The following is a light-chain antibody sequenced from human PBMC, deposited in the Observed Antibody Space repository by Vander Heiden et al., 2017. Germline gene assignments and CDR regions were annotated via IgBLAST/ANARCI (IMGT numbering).Light chain of an antibody. CDR1: QSLLHSNGYNY. V-gene: IGKV2-28*01. J-gene: IGKJ2*01. CDR3: MQALQTPPT. Sequence: DIVMTQSPLSLPVTPGEPASISCRSGQSLLHSNGYNYLDWYLQKPGQSPQLLIYLGSNRASGVPDRFSGSGSGTDFTLKISRVEAEDVGLYYCMQALQTPPTFGQGTKLEIK. CDR2: LGS.